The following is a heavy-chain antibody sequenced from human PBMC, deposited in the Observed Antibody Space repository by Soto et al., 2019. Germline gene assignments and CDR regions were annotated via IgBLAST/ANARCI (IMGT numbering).Heavy chain of an antibody. Sequence: GSLRLSSAASGFTFSSYAMHWVRQAPGKGLEWVAVISYDGSNKYYADSVKGRFTISRDNSKNTLYLQMNSLRAEDTAVYYCAREKNPLSVFGVVIIARGAYYYYGMDVWGQGTTVTVSS. CDR2: ISYDGSNK. CDR1: GFTFSSYA. D-gene: IGHD3-3*02. CDR3: AREKNPLSVFGVVIIARGAYYYYGMDV. J-gene: IGHJ6*02. V-gene: IGHV3-30-3*01.